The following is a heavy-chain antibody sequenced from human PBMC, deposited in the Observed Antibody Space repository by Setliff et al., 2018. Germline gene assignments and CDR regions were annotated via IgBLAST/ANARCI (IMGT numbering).Heavy chain of an antibody. CDR1: GYSISSGYY. CDR3: ARSGDRYSSSWYSLGY. Sequence: SETLSLTCAVSGYSISSGYYWGWIRQPPGKGLEWIGSIYHSGSTYYNPSLKSRVTISVDTSKNQFSLKLSSVTAADTAVYYCARSGDRYSSSWYSLGYWGQGTLVTVS. V-gene: IGHV4-38-2*01. CDR2: IYHSGST. D-gene: IGHD6-13*01. J-gene: IGHJ4*02.